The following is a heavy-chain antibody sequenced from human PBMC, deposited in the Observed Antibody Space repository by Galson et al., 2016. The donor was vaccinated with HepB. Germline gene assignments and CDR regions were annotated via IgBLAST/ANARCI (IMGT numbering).Heavy chain of an antibody. D-gene: IGHD3-16*01. CDR2: IIPMIGTA. CDR1: GGIFNNFA. Sequence: SVKVSCKASGGIFNNFAISWVRQAPGQGLEWMGGIIPMIGTAHFAQRFQGRVTITADDSTSTAYMELSGLNSEDTSGYYCARSFWGKYESGYYHYALDVWGQGTTVTVSS. CDR3: ARSFWGKYESGYYHYALDV. J-gene: IGHJ6*02. V-gene: IGHV1-69*13.